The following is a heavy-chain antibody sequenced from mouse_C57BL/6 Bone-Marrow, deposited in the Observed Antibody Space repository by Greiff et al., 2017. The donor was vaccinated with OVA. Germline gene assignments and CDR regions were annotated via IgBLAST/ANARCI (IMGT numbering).Heavy chain of an antibody. CDR1: GFSLTSYG. Sequence: VQLQQSGPGLVQPSQSLSITCTVSGFSLTSYGVHWVRQSPGKGLEWLGVIWSGGSTDYNAAFISRLSLSKDNSKSQVFFKMNSLQADDTAIYYCARNDYDWFAYWGQGTLVTVSA. V-gene: IGHV2-2*01. CDR2: IWSGGST. CDR3: ARNDYDWFAY. D-gene: IGHD2-4*01. J-gene: IGHJ3*01.